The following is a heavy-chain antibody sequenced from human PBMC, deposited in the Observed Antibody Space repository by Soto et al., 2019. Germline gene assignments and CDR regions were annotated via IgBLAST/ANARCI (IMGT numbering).Heavy chain of an antibody. CDR2: ISSNGSNK. Sequence: QVQLVESGGGVVQPGRSLRLSCAASGFTFSSYGMHWVRQAPGKGLEWVAVISSNGSNKFYADSVKGRFTISRDNSKNTLYLQMNSLSTEDTAVYYCARGYSGYDFGYYFDYWGQGTLVTVSS. D-gene: IGHD5-12*01. J-gene: IGHJ4*02. CDR1: GFTFSSYG. V-gene: IGHV3-30*03. CDR3: ARGYSGYDFGYYFDY.